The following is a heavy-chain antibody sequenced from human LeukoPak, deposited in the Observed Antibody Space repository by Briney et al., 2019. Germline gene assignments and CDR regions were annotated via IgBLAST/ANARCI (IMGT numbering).Heavy chain of an antibody. CDR3: ARDPYLYYFDY. Sequence: GGSLRLSCAASGFTFSNAWMSWVRQAPGKGLEWVGRIKSKTDGGTTDYAAPVKGRFTISRDDSKNTLYLQMNSLRAEDTAVYYCARDPYLYYFDYWGQGTLVTVSS. CDR2: IKSKTDGGTT. CDR1: GFTFSNAW. V-gene: IGHV3-15*01. J-gene: IGHJ4*02. D-gene: IGHD3-10*01.